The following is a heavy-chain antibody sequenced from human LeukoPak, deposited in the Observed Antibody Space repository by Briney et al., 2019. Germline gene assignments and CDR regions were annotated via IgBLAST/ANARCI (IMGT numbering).Heavy chain of an antibody. J-gene: IGHJ4*02. D-gene: IGHD2-2*02. CDR3: VRDIHSADYGDN. CDR2: INSDGSST. V-gene: IGHV3-74*01. Sequence: QPVGSLRLSCAASGFTFSSSWMHWVRHAPGKELVWVSRINSDGSSTNYADSVKGRFTTSRDNAKNTLYLQMNSLRAEDTAVYSCVRDIHSADYGDNWGQGTLVTVSS. CDR1: GFTFSSSW.